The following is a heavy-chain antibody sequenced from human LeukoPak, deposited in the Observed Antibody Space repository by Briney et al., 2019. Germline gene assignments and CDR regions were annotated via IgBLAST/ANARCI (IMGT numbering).Heavy chain of an antibody. CDR2: INPSGGST. Sequence: ASVKVSCKASGYTFTSYDMHWARQAPGQGLEWMGIINPSGGSTSHAQKFQGRVTMTRDTSTSTVYVELSSLRSEDTAMYYCARDTRNWLDPWGQGTLVTVSS. CDR3: ARDTRNWLDP. V-gene: IGHV1-46*01. J-gene: IGHJ5*02. CDR1: GYTFTSYD.